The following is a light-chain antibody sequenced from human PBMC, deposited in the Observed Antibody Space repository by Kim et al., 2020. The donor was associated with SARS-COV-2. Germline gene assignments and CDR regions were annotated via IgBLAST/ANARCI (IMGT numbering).Light chain of an antibody. V-gene: IGKV3-11*01. Sequence: EIVLTQSPATLSLSPGERATLSCRASQSVSTYLAWYQQKPGQAPRLLIYDASNRATGIPARFSGSGSGTDFTLTISSLEPEDFAVYYCPPARNLPLTFGGGTTVE. CDR2: DAS. J-gene: IGKJ4*01. CDR3: PPARNLPLT. CDR1: QSVSTY.